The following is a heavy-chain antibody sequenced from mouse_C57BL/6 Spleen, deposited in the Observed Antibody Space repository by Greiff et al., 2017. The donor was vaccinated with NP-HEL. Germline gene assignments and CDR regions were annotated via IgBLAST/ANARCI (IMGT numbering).Heavy chain of an antibody. CDR1: GYTFTEYT. Sequence: QVQLQQSGAELVKPGASVKLSCKASGYTFTEYTIHWVKQRSGQGLEWIGWFYPGSGSIKYNEKFKDKATLTADKSSSTVYMELSRLTSEDSAVYFCARHERALYDGYYEEVFDYWGQGTTLTVSS. J-gene: IGHJ2*01. V-gene: IGHV1-62-2*01. CDR3: ARHERALYDGYYEEVFDY. D-gene: IGHD2-3*01. CDR2: FYPGSGSI.